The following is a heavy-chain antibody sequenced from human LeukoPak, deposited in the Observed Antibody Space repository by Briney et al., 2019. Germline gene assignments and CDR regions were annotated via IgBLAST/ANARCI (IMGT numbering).Heavy chain of an antibody. CDR1: GYTFTGYY. D-gene: IGHD6-6*01. J-gene: IGHJ5*02. V-gene: IGHV1-2*02. Sequence: ASVKVSCKAPGYTFTGYYMHWVRQAPGQGLEWMGWINPNSGGTNYAQKFQGRVTMTRDTSISTAYMELSRLRSDDTAVYYCARDIGSSVSWFDPWGQGTLVTVSS. CDR2: INPNSGGT. CDR3: ARDIGSSVSWFDP.